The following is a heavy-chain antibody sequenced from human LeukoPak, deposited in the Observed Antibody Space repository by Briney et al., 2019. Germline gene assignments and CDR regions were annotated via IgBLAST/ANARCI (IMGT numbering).Heavy chain of an antibody. Sequence: PGGSLRLSCAASGFTFSDYYMSWIRQAPGKGLEWVANINQDGSEKYYVDSVKGRFTISRDNAKNSLSLQMDSLGAGDTAVYYCARVIIVGGRSVFDNWGQGTLVTVSS. D-gene: IGHD3-10*01. J-gene: IGHJ4*02. CDR1: GFTFSDYY. CDR2: INQDGSEK. CDR3: ARVIIVGGRSVFDN. V-gene: IGHV3-7*04.